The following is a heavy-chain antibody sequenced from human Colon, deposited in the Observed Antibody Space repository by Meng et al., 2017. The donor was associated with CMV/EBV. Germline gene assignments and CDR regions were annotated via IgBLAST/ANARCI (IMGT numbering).Heavy chain of an antibody. CDR3: ARVPLGATTSLEY. V-gene: IGHV1-2*06. Sequence: KASGYTFTGYYMHWVRQAPGQGLEWMGRINPNSGGTNYAQKFQGRVTMTRDTSISTAYMELSRLTSDDTAVYYCARVPLGATTSLEYWGQGTLVTVSS. J-gene: IGHJ4*02. CDR1: GYTFTGYY. CDR2: INPNSGGT. D-gene: IGHD1-26*01.